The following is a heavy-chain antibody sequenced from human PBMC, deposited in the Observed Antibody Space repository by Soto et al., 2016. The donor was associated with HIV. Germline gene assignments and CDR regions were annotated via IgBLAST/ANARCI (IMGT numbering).Heavy chain of an antibody. Sequence: EVQLLESGGGLVQPGGSLRLSCAASGFTFNSYAMTWVRQAPGKGLEWVSAISGGGGSTYYADSVKGRFTISRDNPKNTLYLQMNSLRAEDTAIYYCAKAPNIVVVVAAPGDWGQGTLVTVSS. D-gene: IGHD2-15*01. CDR1: GFTFNSYA. CDR3: AKAPNIVVVVAAPGD. J-gene: IGHJ4*02. CDR2: ISGGGGST. V-gene: IGHV3-23*01.